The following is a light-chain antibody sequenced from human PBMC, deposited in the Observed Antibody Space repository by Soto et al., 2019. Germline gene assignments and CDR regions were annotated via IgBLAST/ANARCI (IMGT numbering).Light chain of an antibody. CDR3: SSYTGSSINTVV. J-gene: IGLJ2*01. CDR2: EVT. Sequence: QSALTQPASVSGSPGQSITISCTGSSSDVGAYNFVSWYQHHPGKAPKLILYEVTTRPSGVSSRFSGSKSGNTASLTISGLQAEDEAEYYCSSYTGSSINTVVFGGGTQLTVL. V-gene: IGLV2-14*01. CDR1: SSDVGAYNF.